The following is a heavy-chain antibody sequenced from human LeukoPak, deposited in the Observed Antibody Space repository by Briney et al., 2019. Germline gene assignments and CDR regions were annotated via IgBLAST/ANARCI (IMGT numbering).Heavy chain of an antibody. CDR2: ISSSSSYI. V-gene: IGHV3-21*01. Sequence: GGSLRLSCAASGFTFSSYSMSWVRQAPGKGLEWVSSISSSSSYIYYADSVKGRFTISRDNAKNSLYLQMNSLRAEDTAVYYCARGGYYWEHAFDIWGQGTMVTVSS. J-gene: IGHJ3*02. D-gene: IGHD2-8*01. CDR1: GFTFSSYS. CDR3: ARGGYYWEHAFDI.